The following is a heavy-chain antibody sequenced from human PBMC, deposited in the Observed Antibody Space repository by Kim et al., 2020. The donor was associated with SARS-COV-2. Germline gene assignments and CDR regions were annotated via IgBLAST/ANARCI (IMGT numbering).Heavy chain of an antibody. J-gene: IGHJ6*03. CDR3: ARVRRTGTLYYMDV. CDR1: GYTFTGYY. CDR2: INPNSGGT. V-gene: IGHV1-2*06. Sequence: ASVKVSCKASGYTFTGYYMHWVRQAPGQGLEWMGRINPNSGGTNYAQKFQGRVTMTRDTSISTAYMELSRLRSDDTAVYYCARVRRTGTLYYMDVRGKGTTVTVSS. D-gene: IGHD1-7*01.